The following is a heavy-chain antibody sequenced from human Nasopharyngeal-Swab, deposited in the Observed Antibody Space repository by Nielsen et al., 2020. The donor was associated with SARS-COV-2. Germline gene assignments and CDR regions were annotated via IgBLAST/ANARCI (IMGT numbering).Heavy chain of an antibody. CDR1: GYSITSNW. CDR2: IYPGDSDT. J-gene: IGHJ3*02. V-gene: IGHV5-51*01. CDR3: ARQRRAFDI. Sequence: GESLKISWKGSGYSITSNWSGWVSQMPGKGLEWMGIIYPGDSDTRYSPSFQGQVTISADKSISTAYLQWSSLKASDTAMYYCARQRRAFDIWGQGTMVTVSS.